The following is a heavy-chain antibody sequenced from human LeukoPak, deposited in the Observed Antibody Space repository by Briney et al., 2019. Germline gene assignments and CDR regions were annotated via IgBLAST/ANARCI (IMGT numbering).Heavy chain of an antibody. CDR1: GGSFSGYY. CDR3: ARARHDSSGHTFDY. J-gene: IGHJ4*02. V-gene: IGHV4-34*01. D-gene: IGHD3-22*01. Sequence: KPSETLSLTCAVYGGSFSGYYWSWIRQPPGKGLEWIGEITHSGSTNYNPSLKSRVTISVDTSKNQFSLKLSSVTAADTAVYYCARARHDSSGHTFDYWGQGTLVTVSS. CDR2: ITHSGST.